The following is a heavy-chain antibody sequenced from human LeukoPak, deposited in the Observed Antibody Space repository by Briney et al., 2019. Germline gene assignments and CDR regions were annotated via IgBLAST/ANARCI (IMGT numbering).Heavy chain of an antibody. Sequence: ASVKVSCKASGGTFSSYTISWVRQAPGQGLEWMGRIIPILGIANYAQKFQGRVTITADKSTSTAYMELSSLRSEDTAVYYCERPSSALDAFDIWGQGTMVTVSS. CDR3: ERPSSALDAFDI. V-gene: IGHV1-69*02. CDR1: GGTFSSYT. CDR2: IIPILGIA. J-gene: IGHJ3*02. D-gene: IGHD6-25*01.